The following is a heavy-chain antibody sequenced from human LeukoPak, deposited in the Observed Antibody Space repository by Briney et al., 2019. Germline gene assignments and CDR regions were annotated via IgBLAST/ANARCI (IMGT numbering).Heavy chain of an antibody. V-gene: IGHV4-30-4*01. CDR1: GGSVSSGDYY. J-gene: IGHJ2*01. D-gene: IGHD6-19*01. CDR3: ARDRIIVDGTFLDL. CDR2: IYHNGNS. Sequence: SETLSLTSTVSGGSVSSGDYYWSWIRQPPGKGLEWIGYIYHNGNSYYNPSLKSRLTISVDTSKNQFSLKVTSVTAADTAVYYCARDRIIVDGTFLDLWGRGTLVTVSS.